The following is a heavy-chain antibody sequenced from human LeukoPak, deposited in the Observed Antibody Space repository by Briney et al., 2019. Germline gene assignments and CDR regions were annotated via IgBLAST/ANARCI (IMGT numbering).Heavy chain of an antibody. Sequence: PSETLSLTCTVSGGSISSSSYYWGWLRQPPGKGLEWIGSIYYSGSTYYNPSLKSRVTISVDTSKNQFSLKLSSVTAADTAVYYCARDRAAAPDAFDIWGQGTMVTVSS. V-gene: IGHV4-39*07. D-gene: IGHD6-13*01. CDR3: ARDRAAAPDAFDI. CDR1: GGSISSSSYY. CDR2: IYYSGST. J-gene: IGHJ3*02.